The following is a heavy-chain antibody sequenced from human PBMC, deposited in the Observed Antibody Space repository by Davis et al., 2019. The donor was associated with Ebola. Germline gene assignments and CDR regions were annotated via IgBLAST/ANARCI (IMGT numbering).Heavy chain of an antibody. D-gene: IGHD2-2*01. Sequence: PSETLSLTCAVSGGSISSSNWWSWVRQPPGKGLEWIGEIYHSGSTNYNPSLKSRVTISVDTSKNQFSLKLSSVTAADTAVYYCATIPGYCSSTSCPRDYWGQGTLVTVSS. CDR1: GGSISSSNW. J-gene: IGHJ4*02. CDR2: IYHSGST. V-gene: IGHV4-4*02. CDR3: ATIPGYCSSTSCPRDY.